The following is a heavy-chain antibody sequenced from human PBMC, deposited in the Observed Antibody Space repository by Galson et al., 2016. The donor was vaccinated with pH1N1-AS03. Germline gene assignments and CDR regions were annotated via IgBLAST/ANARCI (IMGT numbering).Heavy chain of an antibody. J-gene: IGHJ4*02. Sequence: LRLSCAASGFTVSSTYMSWVRQAPGKGLEWVSVIYTGGTTQYADSVKGRFTISRDNSKNMLYLQMNSLRAEDTAVYYCARRSVAEMASGWAWGFDYWGQGTLVTVSS. V-gene: IGHV3-66*01. D-gene: IGHD5-24*01. CDR2: IYTGGTT. CDR3: ARRSVAEMASGWAWGFDY. CDR1: GFTVSSTY.